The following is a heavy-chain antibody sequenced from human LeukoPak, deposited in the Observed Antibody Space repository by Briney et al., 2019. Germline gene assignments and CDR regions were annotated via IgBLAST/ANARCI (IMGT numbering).Heavy chain of an antibody. CDR2: IYTSGST. D-gene: IGHD6-6*01. J-gene: IGHJ4*02. CDR1: GGSISSGSYY. V-gene: IGHV4-61*02. Sequence: SQTLSLTCTVSGGSISSGSYYWSWIRQPDGKGLEWIGRIYTSGSTNYNPSLKSRVTISVDTSKNQFSLKLSSVTAADTAVYYCARGAMSIAAPFDYWGQGTLVTVSS. CDR3: ARGAMSIAAPFDY.